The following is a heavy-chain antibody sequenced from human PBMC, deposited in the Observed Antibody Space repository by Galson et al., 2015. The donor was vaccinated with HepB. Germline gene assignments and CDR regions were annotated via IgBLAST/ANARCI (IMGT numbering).Heavy chain of an antibody. CDR2: IIPILGIA. D-gene: IGHD3-10*01. V-gene: IGHV1-69*04. J-gene: IGHJ4*02. CDR3: ARVLYYGSGRYFDY. CDR1: GGTFSSYA. Sequence: SVKVSCKASGGTFSSYAISWVRQAPGQGLKWMGRIIPILGIANYAQKFQGRVTITADKSTSTAYMELSSLRSEDTAVYYCARVLYYGSGRYFDYWGQGTLVTVSS.